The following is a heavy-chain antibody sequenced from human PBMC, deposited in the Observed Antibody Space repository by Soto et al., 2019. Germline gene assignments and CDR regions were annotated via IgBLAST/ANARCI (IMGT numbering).Heavy chain of an antibody. CDR1: GFTLSGVD. Sequence: QVQLVESGGGVVQPGTSLRLSCSASGFTLSGVDMHWVRQAPGKGLEWVAVMLYDGRNQYYADSVKGRFTFSRDSSKSTLYLQMNSLRTEDAAVYYCAKGGWYTSSSRSDCWGQGTLVTVSS. J-gene: IGHJ4*02. CDR2: MLYDGRNQ. V-gene: IGHV3-30*18. CDR3: AKGGWYTSSSRSDC. D-gene: IGHD6-6*01.